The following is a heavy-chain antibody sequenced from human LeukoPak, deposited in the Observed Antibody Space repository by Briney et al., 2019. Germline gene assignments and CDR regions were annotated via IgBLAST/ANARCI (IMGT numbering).Heavy chain of an antibody. J-gene: IGHJ4*02. Sequence: GGSLRLSCAASGFTFSSYGMHWVRQAPGKGLEWVAFIRDDGSNKYYADSVKGRFTISRDNSKNTLYLHMNSLRLEDTAVYYCARGSGTFGALDYWGQGTLVTVSS. D-gene: IGHD3-10*01. CDR1: GFTFSSYG. CDR2: IRDDGSNK. V-gene: IGHV3-30*02. CDR3: ARGSGTFGALDY.